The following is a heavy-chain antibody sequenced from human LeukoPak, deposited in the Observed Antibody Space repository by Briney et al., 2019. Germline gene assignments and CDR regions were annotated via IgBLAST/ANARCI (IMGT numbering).Heavy chain of an antibody. Sequence: PGGSLRLSCSASGFTVRSSYMSWVRQAPGKGLEWVSVIYSGGSTYYADSVKGRFTISRDNSKNTLYLQMNSLRIEDTAVYYCARVAFRSSSYISGIDYWGQGTLVTVSS. CDR1: GFTVRSSY. J-gene: IGHJ4*02. CDR2: IYSGGST. D-gene: IGHD6-6*01. CDR3: ARVAFRSSSYISGIDY. V-gene: IGHV3-53*01.